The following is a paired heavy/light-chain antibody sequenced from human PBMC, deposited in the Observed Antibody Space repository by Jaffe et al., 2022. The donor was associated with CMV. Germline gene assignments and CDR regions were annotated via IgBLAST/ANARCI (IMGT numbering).Heavy chain of an antibody. D-gene: IGHD6-13*01. CDR2: IGTAGDT. Sequence: EVQLVESGGGLVQPGGSLRLSCAASGFTFSSYDMHWVRQATGKGLEWVSAIGTAGDTYYPGSVKGRFTISRENAKNSLYLQMNSLRAGDTAVYYCARGSSWYSVLGDYYGMDVWGQGTTVTVSS. V-gene: IGHV3-13*01. CDR1: GFTFSSYD. J-gene: IGHJ6*02. CDR3: ARGSSWYSVLGDYYGMDV.
Light chain of an antibody. CDR2: AAS. CDR3: QQYYSYPALT. V-gene: IGKV1-8*01. Sequence: AIRITQSPSSLSASTGDRVTITCRASQGISSYLAWYQQKPGKAPKLLIYAASTLQSGVPSRFSGSGSGTDFTLTISCLQSEDFATYYCQQYYSYPALTFGGGTKVEIK. J-gene: IGKJ4*01. CDR1: QGISSY.